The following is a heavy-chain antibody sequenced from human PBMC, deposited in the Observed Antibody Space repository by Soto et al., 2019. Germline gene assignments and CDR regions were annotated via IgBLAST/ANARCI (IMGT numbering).Heavy chain of an antibody. J-gene: IGHJ4*02. CDR1: GFSFRNYW. CDR3: ARDPRHSEYTISEL. V-gene: IGHV3-7*05. CDR2: IKKDGSEK. Sequence: XGSLRLSCVASGFSFRNYWMTWVRQAPGKGLEWVANIKKDGSEKYYVDSVKGRFTISRDNADNSLYLQMNSLRAEYTAVYYFARDPRHSEYTISELWGKGTLVTVSS. D-gene: IGHD1-26*01.